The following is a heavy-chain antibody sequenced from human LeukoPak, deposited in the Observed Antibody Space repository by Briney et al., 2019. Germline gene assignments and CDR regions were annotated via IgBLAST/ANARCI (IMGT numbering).Heavy chain of an antibody. CDR2: TSSDLNVK. CDR1: GFTFSSYS. CDR3: AREGYYGSGSPPSLYFDY. V-gene: IGHV3-30*03. D-gene: IGHD3-10*01. Sequence: PGGSLRLSCAASGFTFSSYSMNRVRQAPGKGLEWVAVTSSDLNVKLYADSVKGRFTISRDNSRSTLYLQMNSLRPEDTAIYYCAREGYYGSGSPPSLYFDYWGQGTLVTVSS. J-gene: IGHJ4*02.